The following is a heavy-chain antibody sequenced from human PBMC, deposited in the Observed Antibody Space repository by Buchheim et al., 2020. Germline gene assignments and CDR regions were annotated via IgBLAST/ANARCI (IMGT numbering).Heavy chain of an antibody. V-gene: IGHV3-21*01. CDR3: ARVPRGAAAGYYYYYGMDV. CDR1: GFTFSSYS. J-gene: IGHJ6*02. Sequence: EVQLVESGGGLVKPGGSLRLSCAASGFTFSSYSMNWVRQAPGKGLEWVSSISSSSSYIYYADSVKGRFTISRDNAKNSLYLQMNSLRAEDTAVYYCARVPRGAAAGYYYYYGMDVWGQGTT. D-gene: IGHD6-13*01. CDR2: ISSSSSYI.